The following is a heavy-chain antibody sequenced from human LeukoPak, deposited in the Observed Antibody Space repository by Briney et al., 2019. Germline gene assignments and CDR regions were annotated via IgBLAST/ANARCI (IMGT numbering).Heavy chain of an antibody. Sequence: GGSLRLSCAASGFTFSSYAMSWVRQAPGQGLEWVSSINSGGGSTYYADSVKGRFTISRDNSKNTLYLQMNSLRAEDTAVYYCAKIGGPLGYWGQGTLVTVSS. J-gene: IGHJ4*02. D-gene: IGHD3-16*01. CDR3: AKIGGPLGY. CDR1: GFTFSSYA. V-gene: IGHV3-23*01. CDR2: INSGGGST.